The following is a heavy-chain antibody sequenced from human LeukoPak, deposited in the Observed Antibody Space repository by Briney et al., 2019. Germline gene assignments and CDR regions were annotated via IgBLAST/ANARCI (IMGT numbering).Heavy chain of an antibody. V-gene: IGHV3-49*03. CDR2: IRSKAYGGTT. D-gene: IGHD3-22*01. Sequence: PGRSLRLSCTASGFTSGDYAMSWFRQAPGKGLEWVGFIRSKAYGGTTEYAASVKGRFTISRDDSKSIAYLQMNSLKTEDTAVYYCTLWANYDSSGPTNYWGQGTLVTVSS. CDR1: GFTSGDYA. J-gene: IGHJ4*02. CDR3: TLWANYDSSGPTNY.